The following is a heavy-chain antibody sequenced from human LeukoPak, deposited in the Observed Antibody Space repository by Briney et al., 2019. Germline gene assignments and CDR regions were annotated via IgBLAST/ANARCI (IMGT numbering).Heavy chain of an antibody. CDR2: ISYDGSNK. D-gene: IGHD5-18*01. Sequence: GGSLRLSCAASGFTFSSYAMHWVRQAPGKGLEWVAVISYDGSNKYYADSVKGRFTISRDNSKNTLYLQINSLRAEDTAVYYCASPGYSYGSLFDYWGQGTLVTVSS. J-gene: IGHJ4*02. CDR3: ASPGYSYGSLFDY. V-gene: IGHV3-30-3*01. CDR1: GFTFSSYA.